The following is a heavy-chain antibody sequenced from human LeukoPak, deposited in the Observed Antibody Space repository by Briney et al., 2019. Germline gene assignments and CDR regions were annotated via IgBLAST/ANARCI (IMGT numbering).Heavy chain of an antibody. D-gene: IGHD3-22*01. CDR2: IYYSGST. V-gene: IGHV4-59*01. CDR1: GGSISSYY. Sequence: SETLSLTCTVSGGSISSYYWSWIRQPPGKGLEWIGYIYYSGSTNYNPSLKSRVTISVDTSKNQFSLKLSSVTAADTAMYYCARDRTYYYDSSGYYEDWGQGTLVTVSS. CDR3: ARDRTYYYDSSGYYED. J-gene: IGHJ4*02.